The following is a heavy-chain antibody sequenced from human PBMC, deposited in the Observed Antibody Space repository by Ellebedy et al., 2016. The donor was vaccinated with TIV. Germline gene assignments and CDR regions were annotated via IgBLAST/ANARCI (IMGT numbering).Heavy chain of an antibody. CDR1: GFTFSNYG. CDR3: AKDKGWRFASGSSSFDN. Sequence: GESLKISCAASGFTFSNYGMHWVRQAPGKGLEWVAVISHDGSNKDSADSVKGRFSISRDNSRNTLYLQIISLRAEDTAMYYCAKDKGWRFASGSSSFDNWGQGTLVTVSS. J-gene: IGHJ4*02. D-gene: IGHD3-10*01. CDR2: ISHDGSNK. V-gene: IGHV3-30*18.